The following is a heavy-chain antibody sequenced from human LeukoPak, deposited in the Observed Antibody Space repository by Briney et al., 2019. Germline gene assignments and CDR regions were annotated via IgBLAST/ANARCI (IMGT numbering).Heavy chain of an antibody. D-gene: IGHD3-9*01. CDR1: GFTFSSYS. CDR3: ARGNINYDILTGYWIRSPFDY. V-gene: IGHV3-21*01. Sequence: ESGGSLRLSCAASGFTFSSYSMNWVRQAPGKGLEWVSSISSSSSYIYYADSVKGRFTISRDNAKNSLYLQMNSLRAEDTAVYYCARGNINYDILTGYWIRSPFDYWGQGTLVTVSS. CDR2: ISSSSSYI. J-gene: IGHJ4*02.